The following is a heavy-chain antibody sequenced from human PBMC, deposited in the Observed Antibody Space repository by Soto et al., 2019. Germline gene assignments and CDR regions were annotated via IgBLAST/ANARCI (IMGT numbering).Heavy chain of an antibody. CDR1: GGSIGSYY. J-gene: IGHJ4*02. CDR2: IYYGGST. CDR3: ASLSGSRFDY. Sequence: LSLTCTVSGGSIGSYYWSWIRQPPGKGLEWIGYIYYGGSTNYNPSLKSRVTISVDTSKNQFSLKLSSVTAADTAVYYCASLSGSRFDYWGQGTLVTVSS. V-gene: IGHV4-59*01. D-gene: IGHD1-26*01.